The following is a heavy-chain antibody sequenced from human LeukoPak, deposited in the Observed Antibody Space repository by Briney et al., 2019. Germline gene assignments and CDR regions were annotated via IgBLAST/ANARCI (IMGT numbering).Heavy chain of an antibody. CDR1: GFTFSSYS. CDR2: ISSTTNYI. J-gene: IGHJ4*02. CDR3: ARDAKGYCSDGVCAD. D-gene: IGHD2-8*01. Sequence: PGGSLRLSCVASGFTFSSYSMNWVRQAPGKGLEWVSSISSTTNYIYNYADSVRGRFTISRYNAKNSLYLQMNSLRAEDTAVYYCARDAKGYCSDGVCADWGQGTLVTVSS. V-gene: IGHV3-21*01.